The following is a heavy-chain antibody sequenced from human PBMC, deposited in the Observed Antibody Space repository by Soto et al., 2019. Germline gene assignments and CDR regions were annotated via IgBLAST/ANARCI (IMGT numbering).Heavy chain of an antibody. CDR3: GKGRSYYYYYGVDV. J-gene: IGHJ6*02. CDR1: SCA. Sequence: SCAMGWVRQAPGKGLEWVSDIIDSGGSTYYADAVKGRFTISRDNSKSTLYLQMNSLRAEDTAVYYCGKGRSYYYYYGVDVWGQGTTVTVSS. D-gene: IGHD1-26*01. CDR2: IIDSGGST. V-gene: IGHV3-23*01.